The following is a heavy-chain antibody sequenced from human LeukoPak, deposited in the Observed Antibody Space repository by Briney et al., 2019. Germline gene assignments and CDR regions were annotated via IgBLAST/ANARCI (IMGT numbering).Heavy chain of an antibody. CDR2: IRYDGSNK. J-gene: IGHJ6*03. CDR3: AKVGYEGITIFGVVTNTPDYYMDV. Sequence: PGGSLRLSCAASGFTFSNCAMHWVRQAPGKGLEWVAFIRYDGSNKYYADSVKGRFTISRDNSKNTLYLQMNSLRAEDTAVYYCAKVGYEGITIFGVVTNTPDYYMDVWGKGTRVTVSS. D-gene: IGHD3-3*01. V-gene: IGHV3-30*02. CDR1: GFTFSNCA.